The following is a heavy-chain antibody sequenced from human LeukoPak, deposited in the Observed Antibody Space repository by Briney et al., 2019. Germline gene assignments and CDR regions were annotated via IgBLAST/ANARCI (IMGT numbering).Heavy chain of an antibody. CDR2: ISNNGGST. Sequence: TGGSLRLSCAASGFPFSSYAMHWVRQAPGKGRELVSTISNNGGSTYFATSVKGRFTISRANTKNTLFLQVGSLRPEDMAVYYCARDPHCDTTTCLSYFDYWGRGTLVTVSS. D-gene: IGHD2-2*01. J-gene: IGHJ4*02. CDR3: ARDPHCDTTTCLSYFDY. V-gene: IGHV3-64*01. CDR1: GFPFSSYA.